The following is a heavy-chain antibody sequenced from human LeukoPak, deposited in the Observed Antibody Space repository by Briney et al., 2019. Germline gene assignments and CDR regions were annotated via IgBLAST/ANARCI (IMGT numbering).Heavy chain of an antibody. Sequence: PGGSLRLSCSASGFTFSGYAMQWVRQAPGKGMEYVSAISSIGDNTYYADSVKGRFTISRDNSKNTLYLQMSSLRPEDTAVYYCVKIPGSYSIDYWGQGTLVTVSS. CDR3: VKIPGSYSIDY. D-gene: IGHD3-10*01. V-gene: IGHV3-64D*06. CDR2: ISSIGDNT. J-gene: IGHJ4*02. CDR1: GFTFSGYA.